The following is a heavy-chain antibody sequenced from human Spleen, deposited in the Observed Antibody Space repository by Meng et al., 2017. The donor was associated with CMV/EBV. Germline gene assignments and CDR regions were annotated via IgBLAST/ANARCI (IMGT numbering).Heavy chain of an antibody. D-gene: IGHD3-10*01. CDR1: GGSFSGYY. CDR2: INHSGST. Sequence: SETLSLTCGVYGGSFSGYYWNWIRKPPGKWLEWIGEINHSGSTNYNPSLKSRVTISVDTSKNQFSLKLSSVTAADTAVYYCARGGYGSGSYRRYNWFDPWGQGTLVTVSS. CDR3: ARGGYGSGSYRRYNWFDP. V-gene: IGHV4-34*01. J-gene: IGHJ5*02.